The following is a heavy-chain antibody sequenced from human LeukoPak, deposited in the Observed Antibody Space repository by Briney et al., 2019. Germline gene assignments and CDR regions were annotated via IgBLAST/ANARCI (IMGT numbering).Heavy chain of an antibody. CDR1: GGSFSGYY. Sequence: PLETLSLTCAVYGGSFSGYYWSWIRQPPGKGLEWIGEINHSGSTNYNPSLKSRVTISVDTSKNQFSLKLSSVTAADTAVYYCARQNFYYYMDVWGKGTTVTVSS. CDR2: INHSGST. CDR3: ARQNFYYYMDV. J-gene: IGHJ6*03. V-gene: IGHV4-34*01.